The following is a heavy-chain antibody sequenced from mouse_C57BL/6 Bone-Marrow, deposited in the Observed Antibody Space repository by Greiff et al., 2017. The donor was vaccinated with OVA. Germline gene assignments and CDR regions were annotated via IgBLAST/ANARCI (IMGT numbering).Heavy chain of an antibody. D-gene: IGHD2-4*01. V-gene: IGHV7-3*01. J-gene: IGHJ4*01. CDR3: ASPSIYYDYDVGAMDY. Sequence: EVKVVESGGGLVQPGGSLSLSCAASGFTFTDYYMSWVRQPPGKALEWLGFIRNKANGYTTESSASVKGRFTISRDNSQSILYLQMNALRAEDSATYYCASPSIYYDYDVGAMDYWGQGTSVTVSS. CDR1: GFTFTDYY. CDR2: IRNKANGYTT.